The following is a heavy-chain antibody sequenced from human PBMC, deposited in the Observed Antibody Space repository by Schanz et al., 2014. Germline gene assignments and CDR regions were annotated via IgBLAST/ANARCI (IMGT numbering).Heavy chain of an antibody. D-gene: IGHD2-15*01. CDR3: ARDISPESRGPLYYDAFDI. Sequence: EVQLVESGGGLIQPGGSLRLSCAVSGFTVNTNYMSWVRQAPGKGLEWVSSITASGDYMHYADSVEGRFTISRDNAKNSLYLQMTSLRAEDAAVYYCARDISPESRGPLYYDAFDIWGQGTVVTVSS. CDR2: ITASGDYM. J-gene: IGHJ3*02. V-gene: IGHV3-21*02. CDR1: GFTVNTNY.